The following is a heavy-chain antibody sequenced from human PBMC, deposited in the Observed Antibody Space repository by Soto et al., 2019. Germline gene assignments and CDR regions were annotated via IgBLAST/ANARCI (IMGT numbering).Heavy chain of an antibody. CDR3: AKSGGNEGYSYSTMDV. CDR1: GYAFIGYY. CDR2: IKPSGGST. V-gene: IGHV1-46*01. D-gene: IGHD2-15*01. Sequence: GASVKVSCKASGYAFIGYYMHWVRQAPGQGLEWMGIIKPSGGSTTYPQKKQGRVTITRDTSITTAYMELSRLKSDDTAVYSCAKSGGNEGYSYSTMDVWGQGTTVTVSS. J-gene: IGHJ6*02.